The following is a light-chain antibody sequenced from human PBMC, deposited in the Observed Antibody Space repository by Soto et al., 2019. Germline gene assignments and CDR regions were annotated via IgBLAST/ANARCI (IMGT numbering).Light chain of an antibody. V-gene: IGLV2-14*03. J-gene: IGLJ1*01. CDR3: NSYTSSSTYV. CDR1: SSDVGGYDH. CDR2: DVS. Sequence: QSALTQPASVSGSPTQSIAISCTGTSSDVGGYDHVSWYQQHPGKAPKLMIDDVSTRPSGVSDRFSGSKSGNTASLTISGLQAEDEADYYCNSYTSSSTYVFGTGTKLTVL.